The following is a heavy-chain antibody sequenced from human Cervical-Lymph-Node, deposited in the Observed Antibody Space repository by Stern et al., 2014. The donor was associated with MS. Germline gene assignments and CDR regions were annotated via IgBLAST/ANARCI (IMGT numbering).Heavy chain of an antibody. Sequence: QVQLGQSGAEVKKPGSSVKVSCKASGGTFNSYVISWVRQAPGQGLEWMGGFVNLFSTTHYAQKLQGRVTITADESRSTTYMELTSLRSDDTAVYYCARGGIGSSRLYYHFYGMDVWGQGTTVTVSS. V-gene: IGHV1-69*01. CDR2: FVNLFSTT. CDR1: GGTFNSYV. J-gene: IGHJ6*02. CDR3: ARGGIGSSRLYYHFYGMDV. D-gene: IGHD6-6*01.